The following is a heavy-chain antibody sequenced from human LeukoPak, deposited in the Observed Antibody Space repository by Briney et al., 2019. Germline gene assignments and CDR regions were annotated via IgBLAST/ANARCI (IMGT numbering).Heavy chain of an antibody. D-gene: IGHD3-10*01. CDR2: IEQHGNEK. V-gene: IGHV3-7*04. CDR3: AGGDYYGSGSARRHWFDP. Sequence: GGSLRLSCSASGFTFSSYCTNWLGQAPGKGLEWVANIEQHGNEKYYMDSVKGRFTISRDNAKNSLYLEMNSLRAEDTAVYYCAGGDYYGSGSARRHWFDPWGQGTLVTVSS. CDR1: GFTFSSYC. J-gene: IGHJ5*02.